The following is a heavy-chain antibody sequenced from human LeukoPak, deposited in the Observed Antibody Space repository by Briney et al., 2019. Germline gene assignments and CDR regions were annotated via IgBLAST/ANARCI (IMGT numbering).Heavy chain of an antibody. V-gene: IGHV3-21*01. CDR1: EFTFSSYG. CDR3: ARDRGAYYYDSSGYYDFDY. CDR2: ISSSSSYI. D-gene: IGHD3-22*01. J-gene: IGHJ4*02. Sequence: GGSLRLSCADSEFTFSSYGITGVRQAPGKRLEWVSSISSSSSYIYYADSVKGRFTISRDNAKHSLYLQMNSLRAEDTAMYYCARDRGAYYYDSSGYYDFDYWGQGTLVTVSS.